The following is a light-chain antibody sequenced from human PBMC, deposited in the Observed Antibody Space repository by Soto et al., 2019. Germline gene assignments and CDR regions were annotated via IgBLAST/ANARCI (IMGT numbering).Light chain of an antibody. CDR3: LLSYNAARV. CDR2: DTS. Sequence: QAVVTQEPSLTVSPGGTVTLTCGSSTGAVTSNHHPYWFQQKAGQAPRTLIYDTSNKHSWTPARFSGSLLGDKAGLTLSGAQPGDEAQYYCLLSYNAARVFGGGTKLTVL. CDR1: TGAVTSNHH. V-gene: IGLV7-46*01. J-gene: IGLJ2*01.